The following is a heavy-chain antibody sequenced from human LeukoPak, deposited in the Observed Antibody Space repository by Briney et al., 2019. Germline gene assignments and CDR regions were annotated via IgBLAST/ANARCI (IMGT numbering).Heavy chain of an antibody. D-gene: IGHD3-10*01. CDR1: GYRFSSYW. CDR3: ARQDGSGSPHFNY. Sequence: GESLKISCKGSGYRFSSYWIGWVRQMPGKGLEWMGIIYHGDSDTRYSPSFQGLVTISADKSISTAYLQWSSLKASDTAMYFCARQDGSGSPHFNYWGQGTLVTVSS. J-gene: IGHJ4*02. CDR2: IYHGDSDT. V-gene: IGHV5-51*01.